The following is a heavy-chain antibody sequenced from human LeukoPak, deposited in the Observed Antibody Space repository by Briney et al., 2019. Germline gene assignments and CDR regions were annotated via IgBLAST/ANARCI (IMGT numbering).Heavy chain of an antibody. J-gene: IGHJ4*02. CDR2: FDYRGRT. Sequence: SETLSLTCTVSGGSISSGSHYWGWIRQPPGKGLEWIGSFDYRGRTYYSPSLKSRVTMSLDESSNQLSLKLTSVTAADTAIYYCSRESGAFCPFGYWGQGTLVIVPS. V-gene: IGHV4-39*07. CDR3: SRESGAFCPFGY. CDR1: GGSISSGSHY. D-gene: IGHD1-26*01.